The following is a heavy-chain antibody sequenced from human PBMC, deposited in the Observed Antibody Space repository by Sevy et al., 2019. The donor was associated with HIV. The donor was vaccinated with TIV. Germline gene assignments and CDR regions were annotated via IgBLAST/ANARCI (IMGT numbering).Heavy chain of an antibody. J-gene: IGHJ4*02. Sequence: GGSLRLSCAASGFTFSSYGMQWVRQASGKGLEWVAVISYDGSDKYYGDSVRGRFTSSRDNSKNTLYLQMNSLGGEDTGLYYCAKEATRYSISSGRFDYWGQGTLVTVSS. V-gene: IGHV3-30*18. CDR3: AKEATRYSISSGRFDY. CDR1: GFTFSSYG. D-gene: IGHD6-6*01. CDR2: ISYDGSDK.